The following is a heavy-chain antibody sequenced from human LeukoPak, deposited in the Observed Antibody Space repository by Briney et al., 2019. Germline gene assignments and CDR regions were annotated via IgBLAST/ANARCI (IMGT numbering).Heavy chain of an antibody. CDR3: ARDKRGSLDY. V-gene: IGHV1-46*01. Sequence: GASVNVSCKASGYTFTIYYIHWVRQAPGRGLEWMGVINPSGDSTTYAQGLEGRLTMTRDTSTSTVYMDLSSLTSEDTAVYFCARDKRGSLDYWGQGTLVVVSS. J-gene: IGHJ4*02. D-gene: IGHD3-10*01. CDR2: INPSGDST. CDR1: GYTFTIYY.